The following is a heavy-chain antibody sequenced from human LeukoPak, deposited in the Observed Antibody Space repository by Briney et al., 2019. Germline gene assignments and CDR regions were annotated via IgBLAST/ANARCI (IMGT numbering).Heavy chain of an antibody. J-gene: IGHJ4*02. CDR1: GITLGNYG. D-gene: IGHD3-10*01. CDR3: AKRGVVIRVFLVGFHKEAYYFDS. CDR2: ISDSGGST. Sequence: GGSLRLSCAVSGITLGNYGMSWVRQPPGKGLEWVAGISDSGGSTNYADSVKGRFTISRDTPRNTLYLQMNSLRAEDTAVYFCAKRGVVIRVFLVGFHKEAYYFDSWGQGALVAVSS. V-gene: IGHV3-23*01.